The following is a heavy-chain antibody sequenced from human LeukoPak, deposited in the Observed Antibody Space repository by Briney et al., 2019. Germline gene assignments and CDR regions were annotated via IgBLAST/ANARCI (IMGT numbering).Heavy chain of an antibody. CDR1: GDSINAYY. Sequence: SETLSLTCTVSGDSINAYYWGWIRQPPGKGLEWIGYIYFSGTTKYNPSLESRVTISVDTSKNQFSLTLSSVTAADTAVYYCARRRAEGGSNGHYNWFDPWGQGILVTVSS. V-gene: IGHV4-59*08. CDR3: ARRRAEGGSNGHYNWFDP. D-gene: IGHD6-13*01. CDR2: IYFSGTT. J-gene: IGHJ5*02.